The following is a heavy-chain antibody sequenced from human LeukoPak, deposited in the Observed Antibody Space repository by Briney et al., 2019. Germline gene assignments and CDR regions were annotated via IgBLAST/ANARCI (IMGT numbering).Heavy chain of an antibody. CDR3: ARSKWLFMFDI. D-gene: IGHD3-22*01. V-gene: IGHV1-69*05. Sequence: ASVKVSCKASGGTFSSYAISWVRQAPGQGLEWMGMIIPIFGTANYAQKFQGRVTITTDESTSTAYMELSSLRSEDTAVYYCARSKWLFMFDIWGQGTMVTVSS. CDR1: GGTFSSYA. J-gene: IGHJ3*02. CDR2: IIPIFGTA.